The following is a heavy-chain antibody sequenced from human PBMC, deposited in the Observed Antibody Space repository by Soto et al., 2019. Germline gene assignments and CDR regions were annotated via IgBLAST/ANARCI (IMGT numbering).Heavy chain of an antibody. J-gene: IGHJ6*02. V-gene: IGHV1-2*02. CDR2: INPNSGGT. CDR1: GYTFTGYY. CDR3: ARGGIGQWLVTHYGMDV. Sequence: ASVKVSCKASGYTFTGYYMHWLRQAPGQGLEWMGWINPNSGGTNYAQKFQGRVTMTRDTSISTAYMELSRLRSDDTAVYYCARGGIGQWLVTHYGMDVWGQGTTVTVSS. D-gene: IGHD6-19*01.